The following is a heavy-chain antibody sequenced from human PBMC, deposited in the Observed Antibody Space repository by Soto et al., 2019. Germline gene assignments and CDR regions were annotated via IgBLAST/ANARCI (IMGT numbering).Heavy chain of an antibody. CDR3: AYNKGGYYYCGVDG. Sequence: QVQLVQSGAEVKKPGSSVKVSCKASGGTFSSYAISWVRQAPGQGLEWMGGIIPIFGTANYTQNFQGRVTXTADASTSTAYMELTSLRSEDTAIYYCAYNKGGYYYCGVDGWGQGTTVTVSS. J-gene: IGHJ6*02. CDR2: IIPIFGTA. CDR1: GGTFSSYA. V-gene: IGHV1-69*12. D-gene: IGHD1-20*01.